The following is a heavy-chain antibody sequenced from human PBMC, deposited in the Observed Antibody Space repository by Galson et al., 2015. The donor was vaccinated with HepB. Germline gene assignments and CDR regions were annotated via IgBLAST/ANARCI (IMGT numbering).Heavy chain of an antibody. Sequence: SVKVSCKASGYTFTAYFMHWVRQAPGQGLEYMGWINPNNGDTDFAQKFQGRVTMTRDTSISTAYIEVSSLTSDDTGVYYCARENGYNYYFDWWGQGTLVTVSS. CDR1: GYTFTAYF. CDR3: ARENGYNYYFDW. D-gene: IGHD5-24*01. V-gene: IGHV1-2*02. J-gene: IGHJ4*02. CDR2: INPNNGDT.